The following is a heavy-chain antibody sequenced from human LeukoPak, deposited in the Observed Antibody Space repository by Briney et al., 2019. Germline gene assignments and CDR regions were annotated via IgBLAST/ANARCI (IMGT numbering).Heavy chain of an antibody. J-gene: IGHJ5*02. Sequence: GASVKVSCKASGYTFTSYDINWVRQATGQGLEWMGWMNPNSGNTGYAQKFQGRVTITRNTSISTAYMELSSLRSEDTAVYYCARDPGWNLARGDWFDPWGQGTLVTVSS. CDR3: ARDPGWNLARGDWFDP. CDR1: GYTFTSYD. V-gene: IGHV1-8*03. CDR2: MNPNSGNT. D-gene: IGHD1-1*01.